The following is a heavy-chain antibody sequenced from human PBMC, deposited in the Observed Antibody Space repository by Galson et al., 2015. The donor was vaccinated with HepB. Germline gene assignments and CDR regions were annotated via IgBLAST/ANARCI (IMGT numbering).Heavy chain of an antibody. CDR3: ARDPNPYDSSGSTDY. D-gene: IGHD3-22*01. J-gene: IGHJ4*02. CDR2: ISSSSSYI. V-gene: IGHV3-21*01. Sequence: SLRLSCAASGFTFSSYSMNWVRQAPGKGLEWVSSISSSSSYIYYADSVKGRFTISRDNAKNSLYLQMNSLRAEDTAVYYCARDPNPYDSSGSTDYWGQGTLVTVSS. CDR1: GFTFSSYS.